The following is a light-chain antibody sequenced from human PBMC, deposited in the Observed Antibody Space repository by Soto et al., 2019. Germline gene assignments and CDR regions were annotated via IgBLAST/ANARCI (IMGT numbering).Light chain of an antibody. V-gene: IGLV2-14*01. Sequence: QSALTQPASVSGSPGQSITISCTGTSTDVGRYNYVSWYQQHPGKAPKLMIYDVANRPSGVSNRFSGSKSGITASLTISGLQAEDEADYYCQVWDSSSDHLFGGGTKLTVL. CDR1: STDVGRYNY. CDR2: DVA. J-gene: IGLJ2*01. CDR3: QVWDSSSDHL.